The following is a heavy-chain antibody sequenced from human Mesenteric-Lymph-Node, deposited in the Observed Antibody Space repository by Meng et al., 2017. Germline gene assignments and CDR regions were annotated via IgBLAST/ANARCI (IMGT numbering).Heavy chain of an antibody. CDR1: GFTFSSYE. J-gene: IGHJ6*02. V-gene: IGHV3-21*01. Sequence: GESLKISCAASGFTFSSYEMNWVRQAPGKGLEWVSSISSSSSYIYYADSVKGRFTISRDNAKNSLYLQMNSLRAEDTAVYYCARDVSEKKNLDYIGGDYYYYGMDVWGQGTLVTVSS. CDR2: ISSSSSYI. CDR3: ARDVSEKKNLDYIGGDYYYYGMDV. D-gene: IGHD4-11*01.